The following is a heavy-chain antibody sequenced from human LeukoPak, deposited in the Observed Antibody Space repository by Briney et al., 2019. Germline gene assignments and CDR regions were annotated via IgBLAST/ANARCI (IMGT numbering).Heavy chain of an antibody. CDR2: INPNSGGT. CDR1: GYTFTGYF. J-gene: IGHJ6*02. D-gene: IGHD6-6*01. CDR3: ARAASIAARYYYYYGMDV. Sequence: ASVKVSCMASGYTFTGYFMHWVRQAPGQGLEWMGWINPNSGGTNYAQKFQGRVTMTRDTSISTAYMELSRLRSDDTAVYYCARAASIAARYYYYYGMDVWGQGTTVTVSS. V-gene: IGHV1-2*02.